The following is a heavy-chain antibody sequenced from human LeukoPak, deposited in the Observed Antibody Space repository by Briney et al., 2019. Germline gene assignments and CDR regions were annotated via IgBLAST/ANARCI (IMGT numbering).Heavy chain of an antibody. CDR3: ARAFSTTAFDY. V-gene: IGHV3-30*04. J-gene: IGHJ4*02. CDR2: ISNDGSNS. Sequence: AGGSLRLSCAASRFIFSSYAMNGVRQAPGKGLEWVAVISNDGSNSYYADSVKGRFTISRDNSKNTLYLQMNILRAEDMAVYYCARAFSTTAFDYWGQGTLVTVSS. D-gene: IGHD4-17*01. CDR1: RFIFSSYA.